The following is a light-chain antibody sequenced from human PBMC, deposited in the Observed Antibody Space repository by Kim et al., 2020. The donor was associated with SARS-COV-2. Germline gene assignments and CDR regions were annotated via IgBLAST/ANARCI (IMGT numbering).Light chain of an antibody. CDR3: QQYGSSQQG. CDR2: GAS. Sequence: SPGESATLSCRASQSVSSSYLAWYQQKPGQAPRLLIYGASSRATGIPDRFSGSGSGTDFTLTISRLEPEDFAVYYCQQYGSSQQGFGQGTKVDIK. V-gene: IGKV3-20*01. CDR1: QSVSSSY. J-gene: IGKJ1*01.